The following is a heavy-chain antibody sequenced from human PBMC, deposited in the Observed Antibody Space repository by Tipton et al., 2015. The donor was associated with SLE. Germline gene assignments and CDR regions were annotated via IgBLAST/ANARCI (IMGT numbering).Heavy chain of an antibody. CDR1: GFTFSNYW. J-gene: IGHJ4*02. Sequence: SLRLSCAASGFTFSNYWMSWVRQAPGKGLEWVANVKQDGSTKYYVDSVRGWFTISRDNAENSVFLQMNSLRAEDTAVYYCVRKVGEYWGQGTLVTVSS. CDR3: VRKVGEY. V-gene: IGHV3-7*01. CDR2: VKQDGSTK.